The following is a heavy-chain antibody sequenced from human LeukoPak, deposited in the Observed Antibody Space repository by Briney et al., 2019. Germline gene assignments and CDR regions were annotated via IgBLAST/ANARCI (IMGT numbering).Heavy chain of an antibody. Sequence: PGGSLRLSCAVSGFTFSSYAMSWVRQAPGKGLEWVSAISGSGGSTSYADSVKGRFTISRDNSKNTLYLQMNSLRAEDTAVYYCAKVPEGEYSYGILDYWGQGTLVTVSS. CDR3: AKVPEGEYSYGILDY. V-gene: IGHV3-23*01. CDR2: ISGSGGST. J-gene: IGHJ4*02. CDR1: GFTFSSYA. D-gene: IGHD5-18*01.